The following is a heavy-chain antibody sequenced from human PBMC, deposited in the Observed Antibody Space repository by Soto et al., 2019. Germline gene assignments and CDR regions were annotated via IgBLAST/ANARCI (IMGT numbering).Heavy chain of an antibody. J-gene: IGHJ5*02. D-gene: IGHD2-2*01. V-gene: IGHV4-61*05. CDR2: IYNIGIT. CDR1: GGDISSAGNY. Sequence: YATWSISRTFSGGDISSAGNYWAWIRQAPGKGLDLIGEIYNIGITNYNPSLKSRVTISVYKSNNQFSLKLSSVTAADTAVYYCAIFLAIGYFSSTSCYLPPQTWFDPWGQVTPVTVS. CDR3: AIFLAIGYFSSTSCYLPPQTWFDP.